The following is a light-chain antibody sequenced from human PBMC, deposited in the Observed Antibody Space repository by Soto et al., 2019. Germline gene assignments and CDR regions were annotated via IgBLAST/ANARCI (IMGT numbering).Light chain of an antibody. CDR3: CSYAGGSTLV. Sequence: QSALTQPASVSGSPGQSITISCTGTSSDVGSYNLVSWYQQYPGKAPKLMIYEGSKRPSGVSNRFSGSKSGNTASLTISGLQAEDEADYCCCSYAGGSTLVFGGGTKLTVL. CDR1: SSDVGSYNL. J-gene: IGLJ2*01. CDR2: EGS. V-gene: IGLV2-23*01.